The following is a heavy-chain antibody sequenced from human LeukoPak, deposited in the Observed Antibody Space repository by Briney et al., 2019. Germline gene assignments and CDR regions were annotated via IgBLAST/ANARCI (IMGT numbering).Heavy chain of an antibody. Sequence: SVKVSCKASGGTFISYAISWVRQAPGQGLEWMGGIIPIFGTANYAQKFQGRVTITADESTSTAYMELSSLRSEDTAVYYCARNEDSSGQSFDYWGQGTLVTVSS. D-gene: IGHD3-22*01. CDR3: ARNEDSSGQSFDY. V-gene: IGHV1-69*13. CDR2: IIPIFGTA. CDR1: GGTFISYA. J-gene: IGHJ4*02.